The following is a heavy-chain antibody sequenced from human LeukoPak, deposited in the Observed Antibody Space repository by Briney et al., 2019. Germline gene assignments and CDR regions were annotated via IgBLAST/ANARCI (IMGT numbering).Heavy chain of an antibody. J-gene: IGHJ6*02. CDR3: ARGYYDILTGYGGHGMDV. D-gene: IGHD3-9*01. CDR2: ISDSGST. Sequence: SETLSLTCTVSGGSISSGDYYWSWIRQPPGKGLEWIGFISDSGSTYYNPSLKSRVIISVDTSKNQFSLRLSSETAADTAVYYCARGYYDILTGYGGHGMDVWGQGTTVTVSS. CDR1: GGSISSGDYY. V-gene: IGHV4-30-4*01.